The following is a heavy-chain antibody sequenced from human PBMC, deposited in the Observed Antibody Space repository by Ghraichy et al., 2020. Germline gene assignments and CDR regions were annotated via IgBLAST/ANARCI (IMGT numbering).Heavy chain of an antibody. CDR1: GGSFSGYY. V-gene: IGHV4-34*01. CDR3: ARRRIGSGSYLFDY. D-gene: IGHD1-26*01. Sequence: SETLSLTCAVYGGSFSGYYWSWIRQPPGKGLEWIGEINHSGSTNYNPSLKSRVTISVDTSKNQFSLKLSSVTAADTAVYYCARRRIGSGSYLFDYWGQGTLVTVSS. J-gene: IGHJ4*02. CDR2: INHSGST.